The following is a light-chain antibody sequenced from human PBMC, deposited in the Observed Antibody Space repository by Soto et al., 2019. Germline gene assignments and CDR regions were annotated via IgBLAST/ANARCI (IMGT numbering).Light chain of an antibody. J-gene: IGKJ3*01. CDR2: HVS. CDR1: QSLIHSDGNTY. Sequence: DVVVTQSPLSLPVTLGQPASISCRSSQSLIHSDGNTYLHWFQQRPGQSPRRLIYHVSTRYSGVPDRFFGSGSVADFILEISRVEAEAVGVYYGMQGRHSPYTFGPGTTVDIK. CDR3: MQGRHSPYT. V-gene: IGKV2-30*02.